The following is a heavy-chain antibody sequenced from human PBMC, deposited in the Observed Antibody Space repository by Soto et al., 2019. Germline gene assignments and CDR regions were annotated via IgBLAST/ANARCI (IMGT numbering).Heavy chain of an antibody. D-gene: IGHD3-10*01. Sequence: ASVKVSCKASGYTFTSYGISWVRQAPGQGLEWMGWISAYNGNTNYAQKLQGRVTMTTDTSTSTAYMELRSLRSDDTAVYYCARGLLWFGDPNYYGMDVWGQGTTVTVSS. CDR2: ISAYNGNT. CDR3: ARGLLWFGDPNYYGMDV. J-gene: IGHJ6*02. CDR1: GYTFTSYG. V-gene: IGHV1-18*01.